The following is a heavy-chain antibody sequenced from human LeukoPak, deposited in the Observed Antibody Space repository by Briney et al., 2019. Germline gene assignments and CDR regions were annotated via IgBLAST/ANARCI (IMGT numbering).Heavy chain of an antibody. V-gene: IGHV4-34*01. D-gene: IGHD3-9*01. J-gene: IGHJ5*02. CDR2: INHSGST. Sequence: SETLSLTCAVYGGSFSGYYWSWIRQPPGKGLEWIGEINHSGSTNYNPSLKSRVTISVDTSKNQFSLKLSSVTAADTAVYYCARERMSDWSRRNWFDPWGQGTLVTVSS. CDR1: GGSFSGYY. CDR3: ARERMSDWSRRNWFDP.